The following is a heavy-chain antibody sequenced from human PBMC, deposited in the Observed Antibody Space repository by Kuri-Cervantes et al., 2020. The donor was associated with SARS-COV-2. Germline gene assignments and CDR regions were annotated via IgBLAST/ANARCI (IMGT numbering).Heavy chain of an antibody. CDR2: ISYDGSNK. V-gene: IGHV3-30*03. CDR3: AGDQGLYSSSSHPVGYYFGMDV. J-gene: IGHJ6*02. CDR1: GITFSSYG. Sequence: GASQKTSCAASGITFSSYGMHWVRQAPSKGLEWVAVISYDGSNKYYADSVKGRFTISRDNSNNTLYLQMNSLRAEDTAVYYCAGDQGLYSSSSHPVGYYFGMDVWGQGTTVTVSS. D-gene: IGHD6-6*01.